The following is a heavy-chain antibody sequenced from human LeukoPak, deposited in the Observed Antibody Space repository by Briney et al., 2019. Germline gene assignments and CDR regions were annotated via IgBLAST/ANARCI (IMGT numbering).Heavy chain of an antibody. D-gene: IGHD1-1*01. CDR1: GFTFSDYY. J-gene: IGHJ4*02. CDR2: IGSSGSTI. Sequence: PGGSLRLSCAASGFTFSDYYMSWIRQAPGKGLEWVSYIGSSGSTIYYADSVKGRFTISRDSAKNSLYLQMNSLRAEDTAVYYCARDNWNDVGIDYWGQGTLVTVSS. V-gene: IGHV3-11*01. CDR3: ARDNWNDVGIDY.